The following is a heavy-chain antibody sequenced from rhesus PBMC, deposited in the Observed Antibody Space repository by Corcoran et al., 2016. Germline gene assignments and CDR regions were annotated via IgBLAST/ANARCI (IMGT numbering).Heavy chain of an antibody. CDR2: IYGSGSST. CDR1: GGSISSSY. CDR3: ASSTGTSFDY. D-gene: IGHD7-45*01. Sequence: QLQLQESGPGLVKPSETLSVTCAVSGGSISSSYWSWIRQAPGKGLEWIGYIYGSGSSTNYNPSLKSRVTLSVDTSTNQLSLKLSSVTAADTAVYYCASSTGTSFDYWGQGVLVTVSS. J-gene: IGHJ4*01. V-gene: IGHV4-169*02.